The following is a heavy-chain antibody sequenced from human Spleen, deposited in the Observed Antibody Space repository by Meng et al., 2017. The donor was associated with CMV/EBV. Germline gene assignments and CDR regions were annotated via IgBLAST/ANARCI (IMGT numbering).Heavy chain of an antibody. D-gene: IGHD5-12*01. V-gene: IGHV1-2*02. Sequence: ASVKVSCKTSGYTFTAHYIHWVRQAPGQGLEWVGWINPNSGVTNYARKFQTRVTMTRDTSRTTAYMDLSSLRSDDTAVFYCARRRYSGYDYPWDYWGQGTLVTVSS. J-gene: IGHJ4*02. CDR2: INPNSGVT. CDR1: GYTFTAHY. CDR3: ARRRYSGYDYPWDY.